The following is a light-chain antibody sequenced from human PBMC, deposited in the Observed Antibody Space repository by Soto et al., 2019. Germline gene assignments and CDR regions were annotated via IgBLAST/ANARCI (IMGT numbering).Light chain of an antibody. CDR3: QQFNNYPFT. V-gene: IGKV1D-13*01. Sequence: AVQLTQSPSSLSAAVGDRVSITCRASQGVSSALAWFQQKQGKPPKLLLYDASNLESGVPSRFSGSGSGTDFTLTISSLQPEDFATYYCQQFNNYPFTFGPGTKVDIK. CDR1: QGVSSA. J-gene: IGKJ3*01. CDR2: DAS.